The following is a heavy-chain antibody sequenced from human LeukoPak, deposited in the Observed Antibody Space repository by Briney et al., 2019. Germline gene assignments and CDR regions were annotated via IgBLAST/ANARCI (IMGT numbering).Heavy chain of an antibody. CDR3: ARLLLDPRTHFDWPYYFDY. J-gene: IGHJ4*02. D-gene: IGHD3-9*01. V-gene: IGHV4-39*01. CDR2: IYYSGRT. Sequence: SETLSLTCTVSGGSISSSSYYWGWIRQPPGKGLEWIVRIYYSGRTYYNPSLKSRVTISVDTSTNQLSLKLSSVTAADTAVYYCARLLLDPRTHFDWPYYFDYWGQGTLVTVSS. CDR1: GGSISSSSYY.